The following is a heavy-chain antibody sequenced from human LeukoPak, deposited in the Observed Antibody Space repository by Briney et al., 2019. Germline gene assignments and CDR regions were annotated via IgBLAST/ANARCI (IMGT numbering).Heavy chain of an antibody. Sequence: SQTLSLTCAISGDSVSSNSAAWNWIRQPPSRGLEWLGRTYYRSKWYNNYAVSVKSRITINPDTSKNQFSLQLNSVTPEDTAVYYCARDPSPTYYYGSGQVGIDYWGQGTLVTVSS. J-gene: IGHJ4*02. CDR2: TYYRSKWYN. V-gene: IGHV6-1*01. CDR1: GDSVSSNSAA. CDR3: ARDPSPTYYYGSGQVGIDY. D-gene: IGHD3-10*01.